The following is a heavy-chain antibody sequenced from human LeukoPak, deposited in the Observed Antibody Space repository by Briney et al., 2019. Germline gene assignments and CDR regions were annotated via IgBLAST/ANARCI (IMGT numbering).Heavy chain of an antibody. D-gene: IGHD3-16*01. CDR3: ARAFWGKTFDY. J-gene: IGHJ4*02. V-gene: IGHV4-59*01. CDR2: IHYSGST. Sequence: PSETLSLTCTVSGGSTSSYYWSWIRQPPGKGLEWIGYIHYSGSTNYNPSLKSRVTISVDTSKNQFSLKLSSVTAADTAMYYCARAFWGKTFDYWGQGTLVTVSS. CDR1: GGSTSSYY.